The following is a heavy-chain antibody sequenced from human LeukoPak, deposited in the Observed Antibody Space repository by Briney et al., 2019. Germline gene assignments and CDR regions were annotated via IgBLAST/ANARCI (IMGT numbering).Heavy chain of an antibody. J-gene: IGHJ3*02. CDR3: ASDYDLLTGHAFDI. Sequence: SQTLSLTCGVSGASVYSGGYSWSWIRQPPGKGLEWIAYIYHSGSTYYNPSLKSRVTMSVDRSKNQFSLKVTSVTAADTAVYYCASDYDLLTGHAFDIWGQGTVVTVSS. V-gene: IGHV4-30-2*01. CDR2: IYHSGST. D-gene: IGHD3-9*01. CDR1: GASVYSGGYS.